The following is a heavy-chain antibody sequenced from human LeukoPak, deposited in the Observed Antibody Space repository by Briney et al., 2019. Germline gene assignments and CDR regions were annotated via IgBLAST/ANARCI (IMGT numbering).Heavy chain of an antibody. V-gene: IGHV4-59*01. CDR1: GGSISSYY. J-gene: IGHJ4*02. D-gene: IGHD4-17*01. Sequence: SETLSLTCTVSGGSISSYYWSWIRQPPGKGLEWIGYIYYSGSTNYSPSLKSRVTISVDTSKNQFSLKLSSETAADTAVYYCARANYGDLFFDYWGQGTLVTVSS. CDR2: IYYSGST. CDR3: ARANYGDLFFDY.